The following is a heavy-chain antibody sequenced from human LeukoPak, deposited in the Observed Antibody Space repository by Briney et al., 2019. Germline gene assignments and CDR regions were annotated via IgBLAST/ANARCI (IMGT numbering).Heavy chain of an antibody. V-gene: IGHV3-48*01. CDR3: ARVRYSPTSTVVDY. D-gene: IGHD5-18*01. CDR2: ISSSSSTI. J-gene: IGHJ4*02. Sequence: GGSLRLSCAASGFSVSSNYVSWVRQAPGKGLEWVSYISSSSSTIYYADSVKGRFTISRDNAKNSLYLQMNSLRAEDTAVYYCARVRYSPTSTVVDYWGQGTPVTVSS. CDR1: GFSVSSNY.